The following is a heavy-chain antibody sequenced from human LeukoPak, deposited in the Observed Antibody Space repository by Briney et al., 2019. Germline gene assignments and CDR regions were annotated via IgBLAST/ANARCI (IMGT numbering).Heavy chain of an antibody. D-gene: IGHD3-10*01. Sequence: SETLSLTCTVSGGSISSYYWSWIRHPAGKGLEWSGRLSTSGSTNYNPSLKTRVTISVDTSKNTFSLTLISVPAADHAVYDCARGGGFGEFLDYWGEGTLVTVSS. CDR1: GGSISSYY. J-gene: IGHJ4*02. CDR2: LSTSGST. CDR3: ARGGGFGEFLDY. V-gene: IGHV4-4*07.